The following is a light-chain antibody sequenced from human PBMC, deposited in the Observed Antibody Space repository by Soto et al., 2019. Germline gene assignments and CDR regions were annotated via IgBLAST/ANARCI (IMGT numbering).Light chain of an antibody. CDR1: QSISSW. J-gene: IGKJ2*01. CDR2: DAS. CDR3: QQYNSYSPCSYT. V-gene: IGKV1-5*01. Sequence: DIQMTQSPSTLSASVGDRVTITCRASQSISSWLAWYQQKPGKAPKLLIYDASSLESGVPSRFSGSGSGTEFTLTISSLQPDDFATYYCQQYNSYSPCSYTFGQGTKLEIK.